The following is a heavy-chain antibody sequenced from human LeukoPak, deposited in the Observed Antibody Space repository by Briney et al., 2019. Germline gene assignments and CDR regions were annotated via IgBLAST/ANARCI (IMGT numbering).Heavy chain of an antibody. V-gene: IGHV3-74*01. CDR1: GFIFSSYW. Sequence: GGSLRLSCAASGFIFSSYWMHWVRQAPGKGLVWVSRINSDGSSTSYADSVKGRFTISRDNAKNTLYLQMNSLRAEDTALYYCARGGYGDYGDYWGQGTLVTVSS. CDR3: ARGGYGDYGDY. D-gene: IGHD4-17*01. J-gene: IGHJ4*02. CDR2: INSDGSST.